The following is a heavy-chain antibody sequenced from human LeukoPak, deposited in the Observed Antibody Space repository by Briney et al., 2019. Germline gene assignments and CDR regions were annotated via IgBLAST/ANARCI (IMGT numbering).Heavy chain of an antibody. CDR3: ARDSSSWYYFDY. V-gene: IGHV4-59*01. D-gene: IGHD6-13*01. J-gene: IGHJ4*02. Sequence: SETLSLTCTVSGGSISSYYWSWIRQPPGKGLEWIGYIYYSGGTNYNPSLKSRVTISVDTSKNQFSLKLSSVTAADTAVYYCARDSSSWYYFDYWGQGTLVTVSS. CDR1: GGSISSYY. CDR2: IYYSGGT.